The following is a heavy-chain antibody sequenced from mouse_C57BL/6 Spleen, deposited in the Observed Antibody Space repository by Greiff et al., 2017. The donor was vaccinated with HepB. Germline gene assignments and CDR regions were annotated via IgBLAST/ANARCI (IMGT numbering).Heavy chain of an antibody. Sequence: VQLQQSGTVLARPGASVKMSCKTSGYTFTSYWMHWVKQRPGQGLEWIGAIYPGNSDTSYNQKFKGKAKLTAVTSASTAYMELISLTTEDSAVYDCTRDEDYDPFAYWGQGTLVTVSA. CDR1: GYTFTSYW. CDR3: TRDEDYDPFAY. J-gene: IGHJ3*01. V-gene: IGHV1-5*01. D-gene: IGHD2-4*01. CDR2: IYPGNSDT.